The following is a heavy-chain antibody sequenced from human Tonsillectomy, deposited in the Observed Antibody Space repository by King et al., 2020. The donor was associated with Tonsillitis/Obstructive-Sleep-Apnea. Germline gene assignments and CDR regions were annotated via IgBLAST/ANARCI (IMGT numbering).Heavy chain of an antibody. Sequence: HVQLVESGGGVVQPGRTLRLSCAASGFTFNNYGMHWVRQAPGKGREWVAIISYDGSYKYYADSMKGRFTISRDNSKNTLYLQINSLRAEDTAVYYCAKFVHGGSGYSFPLDYWGQGTLVTVSS. CDR2: ISYDGSYK. CDR1: GFTFNNYG. V-gene: IGHV3-30*18. CDR3: AKFVHGGSGYSFPLDY. D-gene: IGHD3-22*01. J-gene: IGHJ4*02.